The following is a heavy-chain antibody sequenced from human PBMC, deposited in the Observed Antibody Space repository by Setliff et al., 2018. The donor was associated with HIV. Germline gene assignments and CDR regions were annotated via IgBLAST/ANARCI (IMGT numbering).Heavy chain of an antibody. Sequence: ASVKVSCKASGYTFSDYEIHWLRQAPGQGPEWLGWINTEHGGAYYAQHFQGRVSVTRDTSINTAYMELSRLKSDDTAVYYCAREGFGNTGDMPMAVLDYWGQGTLVTVSS. D-gene: IGHD3-3*01. CDR1: GYTFSDYE. J-gene: IGHJ4*02. V-gene: IGHV1-2*02. CDR3: AREGFGNTGDMPMAVLDY. CDR2: INTEHGGA.